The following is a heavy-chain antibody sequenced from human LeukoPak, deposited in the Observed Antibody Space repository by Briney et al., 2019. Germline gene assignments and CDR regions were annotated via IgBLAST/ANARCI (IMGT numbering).Heavy chain of an antibody. CDR3: AVGHSYGSFYDC. J-gene: IGHJ4*02. CDR1: GGSISSGGYS. CDR2: IYHSGST. Sequence: SETLSLTCAVSGGSISSGGYSWSWIRQPPGKGLEWIGYIYHSGSTYYNPSLKSRVTISVDRSKNQFSLKLSSVTAADTAVYYCAVGHSYGSFYDCWGQGTLVTVSS. V-gene: IGHV4-30-2*01. D-gene: IGHD5-18*01.